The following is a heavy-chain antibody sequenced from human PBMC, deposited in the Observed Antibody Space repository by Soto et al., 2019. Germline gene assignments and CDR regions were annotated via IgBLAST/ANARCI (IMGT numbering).Heavy chain of an antibody. CDR1: DNTFTNYC. Sequence: ASVKVSCKASDNTFTNYCVSWVRQAPGQGLEWMGWISAYNGNTDYAEKFQGRITLTTDTSTTTAFMELRSLRSDDTAVYYCARAYLIRRTSALGYWGQGTLVTVSS. V-gene: IGHV1-18*04. CDR3: ARAYLIRRTSALGY. CDR2: ISAYNGNT. J-gene: IGHJ4*02. D-gene: IGHD2-21*01.